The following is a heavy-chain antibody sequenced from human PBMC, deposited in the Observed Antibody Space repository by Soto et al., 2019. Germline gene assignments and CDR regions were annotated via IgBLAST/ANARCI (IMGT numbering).Heavy chain of an antibody. CDR1: GGTFSSYA. CDR2: IIPIFGTA. D-gene: IGHD2-15*01. Sequence: QVQLVQSGAEVKKPGSSVKVSCKASGGTFSSYAISWVRQAPGQGLEWMGGIIPIFGTANYAQKFQGRVTITADESTSTAYMELSSLRSEDTDVYYCARDPGGDCSGGSCYAEHAFDIWGQGTMVTVSS. J-gene: IGHJ3*02. CDR3: ARDPGGDCSGGSCYAEHAFDI. V-gene: IGHV1-69*01.